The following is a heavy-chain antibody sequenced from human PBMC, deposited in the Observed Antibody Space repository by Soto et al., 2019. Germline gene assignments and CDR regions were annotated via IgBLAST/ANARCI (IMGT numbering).Heavy chain of an antibody. D-gene: IGHD5-12*01. V-gene: IGHV4-34*01. Sequence: QVQLQQWGAGLLKPSETLSLTCAVYGGSFSGYYWSWIRQPPGKGLEWIGEINHSGSTNYNPSLKSRVTISVDTSKTQFSLKLSSVTAADTAVYYCARAGYSGYDVDYWGQGTLVTVSS. CDR1: GGSFSGYY. CDR3: ARAGYSGYDVDY. CDR2: INHSGST. J-gene: IGHJ4*02.